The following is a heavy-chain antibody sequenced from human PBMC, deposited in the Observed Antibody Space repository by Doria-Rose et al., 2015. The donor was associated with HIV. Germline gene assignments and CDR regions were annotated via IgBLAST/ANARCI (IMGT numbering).Heavy chain of an antibody. D-gene: IGHD6-13*01. V-gene: IGHV2-26*01. CDR1: GVSLSSPGMG. J-gene: IGHJ4*02. CDR2: IFSDDER. CDR3: ARIKSSRWYHKYYFDF. Sequence: VTLKESGPVLVKPTKTLTLTCTVSGVSLSSPGMGVSWIRQPPGKALEWLANIFSDDERSYKTSLKSRLTISRGTSKSQVVLTMTDMGPVDTATYYCARIKSSRWYHKYYFDFWGQGTLVIVSA.